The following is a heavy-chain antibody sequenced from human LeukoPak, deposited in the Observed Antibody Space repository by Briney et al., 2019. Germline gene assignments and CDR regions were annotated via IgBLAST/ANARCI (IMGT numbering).Heavy chain of an antibody. V-gene: IGHV4-34*01. CDR3: ARDEAVTADY. CDR1: GGSFSGYY. D-gene: IGHD2-21*02. Sequence: SETLSLTCAVYGGSFSGYYWSWIRQPPGKGPEWIGEINHSGSTNYNPSLKSRVTISVDTSKNQFSLKLSSVTAADTAVYYCARDEAVTADYWGQGTLVTVSS. CDR2: INHSGST. J-gene: IGHJ4*02.